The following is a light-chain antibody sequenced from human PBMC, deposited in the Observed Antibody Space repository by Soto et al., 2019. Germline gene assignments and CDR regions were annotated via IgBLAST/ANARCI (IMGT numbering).Light chain of an antibody. CDR1: QTVLYSSNNKNC. Sequence: DIVMTQSPDSLAVSLGERATINCKSSQTVLYSSNNKNCLAWYQQKPGQPPKLLIYWASTRESGVPDRFSGSGSGTDVTLTISSLQAEDVAVYYCQQYYSTPYTFGQGTKLGIK. CDR3: QQYYSTPYT. J-gene: IGKJ2*01. CDR2: WAS. V-gene: IGKV4-1*01.